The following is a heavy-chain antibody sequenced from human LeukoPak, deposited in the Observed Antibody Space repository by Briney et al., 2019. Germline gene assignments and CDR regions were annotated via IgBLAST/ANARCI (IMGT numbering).Heavy chain of an antibody. CDR3: ASSLNTVIISPYYFDY. V-gene: IGHV3-11*04. Sequence: GGSLRLSCAASGFTFSDYYMGWIPQAPGQGLEWISYISANGITTYYADSVKGRFTISRDNARNSLSLYMNFLRAEDTAVYYCASSLNTVIISPYYFDYWGQGTLDTVSS. CDR1: GFTFSDYY. D-gene: IGHD4-11*01. CDR2: ISANGITT. J-gene: IGHJ4*02.